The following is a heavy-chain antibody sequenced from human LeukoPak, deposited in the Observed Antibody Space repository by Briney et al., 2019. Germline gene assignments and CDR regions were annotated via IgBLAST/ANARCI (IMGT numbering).Heavy chain of an antibody. CDR2: INAGNGNT. Sequence: ASVKDSCKASGYTFTSYAMHWVRQASGQRLEWMGWINAGNGNTKYSQKFQGRVTITRDTSASTAYMELSSLRSEDTAVYYCARGRVYGDYLNCFDPWGQGTLVTVSS. CDR3: ARGRVYGDYLNCFDP. V-gene: IGHV1-3*01. D-gene: IGHD4-17*01. J-gene: IGHJ5*02. CDR1: GYTFTSYA.